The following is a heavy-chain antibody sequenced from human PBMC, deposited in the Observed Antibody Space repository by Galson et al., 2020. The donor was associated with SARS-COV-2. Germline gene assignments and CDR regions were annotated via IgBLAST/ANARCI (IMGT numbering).Heavy chain of an antibody. V-gene: IGHV3-74*01. J-gene: IGHJ5*02. CDR3: ARGETDYYDSPGSYPLLYP. CDR2: TNSDGSST. CDR1: GFTISSYW. Sequence: AGTLSLSCAASGFTISSYWMHWVRQDPGKGLVWVSRTNSDGSSTSYADSVKGRFTISRDKAKNTLYLQMNSLRAEDTAVYYCARGETDYYDSPGSYPLLYPWAQRPLVAVPS. D-gene: IGHD3-22*01.